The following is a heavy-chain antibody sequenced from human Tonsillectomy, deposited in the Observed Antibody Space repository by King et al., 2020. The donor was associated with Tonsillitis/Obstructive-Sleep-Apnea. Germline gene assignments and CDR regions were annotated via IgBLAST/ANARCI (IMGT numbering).Heavy chain of an antibody. CDR2: IYNSGST. CDR1: GGSISTYS. D-gene: IGHD3-3*01. CDR3: AAQTLDFWSGNYYFDY. J-gene: IGHJ4*02. V-gene: IGHV4-59*03. Sequence: VQLQESGPGLVKPSETLSLTCTVSGGSISTYSWSWIRQPPGKGLEWIGDIYNSGSTNYNPSLKSRFTISVDTSKNQYSLKLSSVTAADTAVYYCAAQTLDFWSGNYYFDYWGQGTLVTVSS.